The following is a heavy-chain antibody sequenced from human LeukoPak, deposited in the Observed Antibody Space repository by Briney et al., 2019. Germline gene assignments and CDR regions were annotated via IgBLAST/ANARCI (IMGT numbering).Heavy chain of an antibody. Sequence: SETLSLTCTVSGGSISSYYWSWLRQPPGKGLEWIGYIYYSGSTNYNPSLKSRVTISVDTSKNQFSLKLSSVTAADTAVYYCARHYSSSWYVRYFDYWGQGTLVTVSS. D-gene: IGHD6-13*01. J-gene: IGHJ4*02. CDR2: IYYSGST. CDR3: ARHYSSSWYVRYFDY. V-gene: IGHV4-59*08. CDR1: GGSISSYY.